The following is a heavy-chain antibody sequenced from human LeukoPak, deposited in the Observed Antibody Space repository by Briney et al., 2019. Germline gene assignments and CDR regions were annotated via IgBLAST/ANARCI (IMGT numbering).Heavy chain of an antibody. CDR3: AKGASGYSYGDYMDV. V-gene: IGHV3-23*01. CDR2: ITASGAAT. J-gene: IGHJ6*03. D-gene: IGHD5-18*01. Sequence: GGSLRLSCAVSGFTFYNYGMSWVRQAPGKGLECVSAITASGAATYIADSVKGRFVISRDNSKNTLYLQMTSLRAEDTAVYFCAKGASGYSYGDYMDVWGKGTTVTVSS. CDR1: GFTFYNYG.